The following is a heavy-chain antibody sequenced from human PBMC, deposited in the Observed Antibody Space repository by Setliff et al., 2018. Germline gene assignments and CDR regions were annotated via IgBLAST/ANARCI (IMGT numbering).Heavy chain of an antibody. Sequence: SSETLSLTCTVSGDSVNSGNYYWNWIRQPPGKGLESIGCIYYSGATNYNPSLKSRVTISLDTSKNQFSLKLTSVTAADTAVYYCARGLFTFGGVHDAFDIWGQGTMVTVSS. CDR3: ARGLFTFGGVHDAFDI. D-gene: IGHD3-16*01. V-gene: IGHV4-61*01. CDR1: GDSVNSGNYY. CDR2: IYYSGAT. J-gene: IGHJ3*02.